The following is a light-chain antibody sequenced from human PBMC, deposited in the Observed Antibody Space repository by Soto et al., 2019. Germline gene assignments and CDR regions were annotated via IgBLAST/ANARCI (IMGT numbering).Light chain of an antibody. Sequence: QSVLTQPPSVPEAPRQRVTISCSGSSSNIGNNAVNWYQQLPGKAPKLLIYYDDLLPSGVSDRFSGSKSGTSASLAISGLQSEDEADYYFAACDDSLNGYVFGTGTKLT. CDR3: AACDDSLNGYV. CDR2: YDD. CDR1: SSNIGNNA. J-gene: IGLJ1*01. V-gene: IGLV1-36*01.